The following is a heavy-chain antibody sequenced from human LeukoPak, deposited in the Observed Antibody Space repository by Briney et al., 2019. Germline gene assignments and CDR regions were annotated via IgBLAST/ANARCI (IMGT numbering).Heavy chain of an antibody. J-gene: IGHJ4*02. V-gene: IGHV4-59*12. Sequence: SETLSLTCTVSGGSISIYWSWIRQPPGKGLEWIGYIYYTGSTNYNSSLKSRVTISVDTSKNQFSLKLSSVTAADTAVYYCARDSYNWSDVLNFDYWGQGTLVTVSS. CDR3: ARDSYNWSDVLNFDY. CDR1: GGSISIY. CDR2: IYYTGST. D-gene: IGHD1-1*01.